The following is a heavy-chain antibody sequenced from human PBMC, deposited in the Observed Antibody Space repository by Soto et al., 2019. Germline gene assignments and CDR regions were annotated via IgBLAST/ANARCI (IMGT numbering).Heavy chain of an antibody. CDR2: IYYSGST. D-gene: IGHD5-12*01. V-gene: IGHV4-31*03. CDR1: GGSISSGGYY. CDR3: ARSRVATQKYYYYYYMDV. Sequence: PSETLSLTCTVSGGSISSGGYYWSWIRQHPGKGLEWIGYIYYSGSTYYNPSLKSRVTISVDTSKNQFSLKLSSVTAADTAVYYCARSRVATQKYYYYYYMDVWGKGTTVTVSS. J-gene: IGHJ6*03.